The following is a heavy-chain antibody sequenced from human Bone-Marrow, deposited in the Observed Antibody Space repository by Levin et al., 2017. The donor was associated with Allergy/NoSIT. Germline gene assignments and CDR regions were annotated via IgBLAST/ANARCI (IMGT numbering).Heavy chain of an antibody. D-gene: IGHD3-22*01. CDR3: ARSNSYDSSDPDDY. Sequence: GESLKISCAASGFTFSSYWMNWVRQAPGKGLEWVANIKHDGGEIYYLDSVKGRFTISRDNTRYSVYLQMNSLRAEDTAVYYCARSNSYDSSDPDDYWGQGTLVTVSS. CDR2: IKHDGGEI. CDR1: GFTFSSYW. J-gene: IGHJ4*02. V-gene: IGHV3-7*01.